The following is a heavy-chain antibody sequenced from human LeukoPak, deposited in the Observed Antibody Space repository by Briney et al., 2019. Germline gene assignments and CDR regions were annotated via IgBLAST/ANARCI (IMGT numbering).Heavy chain of an antibody. Sequence: PGGSLRLSCAASGFTFSSYAMTWVRQAPGKGLEWVSGITADGGSTFYADSVKGRFTISRDNAKNSLYLQMNSLRAEDTAVYYCASSRYSGSYDYWGQGTLVTVSS. CDR3: ASSRYSGSYDY. D-gene: IGHD1-26*01. V-gene: IGHV3-23*01. CDR1: GFTFSSYA. CDR2: ITADGGST. J-gene: IGHJ4*02.